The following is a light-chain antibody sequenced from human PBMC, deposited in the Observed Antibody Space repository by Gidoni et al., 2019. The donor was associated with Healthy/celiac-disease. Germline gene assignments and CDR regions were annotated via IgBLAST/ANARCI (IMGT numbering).Light chain of an antibody. V-gene: IGKV1-33*01. Sequence: DIQMTQSPSSLSASVGDRVTITCQASQDISNYLKWYQQKPGKAPKLLIYDASNLETGVPSRFSGSGSGTDFTFTISILQPEDIATYYCQQYDNLPLTFGGGTKVEIK. J-gene: IGKJ4*01. CDR1: QDISNY. CDR3: QQYDNLPLT. CDR2: DAS.